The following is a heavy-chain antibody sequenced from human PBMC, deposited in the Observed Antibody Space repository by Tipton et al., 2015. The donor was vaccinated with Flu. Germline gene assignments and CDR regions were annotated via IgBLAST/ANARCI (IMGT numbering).Heavy chain of an antibody. D-gene: IGHD2-2*02. Sequence: AASGFTFSDYYMNWIRQAPGKGLEWVSYISTSGSTIYYADSVKGRFTISRDNAKNSLYLQMNSLRAEDTAVYYCARAYCSSTSCYRAGCDYWGQGTLVTVSS. CDR3: ARAYCSSTSCYRAGCDY. V-gene: IGHV3-11*01. J-gene: IGHJ4*02. CDR1: GFTFSDYY. CDR2: ISTSGSTI.